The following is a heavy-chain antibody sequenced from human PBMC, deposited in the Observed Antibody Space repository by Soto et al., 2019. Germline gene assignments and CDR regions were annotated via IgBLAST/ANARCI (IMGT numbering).Heavy chain of an antibody. CDR2: TYYRSRWFS. Sequence: HLQQSGPGLVKPSQTLSLTCAIYGDNVSTNSAAWNWTRQSPSRGLEWLGRTYYRSRWFSNYSVAAKGRVSSKASTSKHHVHLNLHSVAPKDTADYSCARGPFQAGAGMVWFAPGGQGTPVIVS. D-gene: IGHD2-8*01. CDR3: ARGPFQAGAGMVWFAP. J-gene: IGHJ5*02. CDR1: GDNVSTNSAA. V-gene: IGHV6-1*01.